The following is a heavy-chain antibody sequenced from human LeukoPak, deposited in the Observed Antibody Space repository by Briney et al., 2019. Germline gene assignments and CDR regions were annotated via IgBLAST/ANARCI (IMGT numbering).Heavy chain of an antibody. CDR1: GGTFSSYV. J-gene: IGHJ3*02. Sequence: SVKVSCKASGGTFSSYVISWVRQAPGQGLEWMGGIIPVFGTAIYAQKFQGRVTITADESTSTAYMALSTLRSEDTAVYYCARGGIVVVPPDISHHEALHIWGQGTMVTVSS. CDR3: ARGGIVVVPPDISHHEALHI. V-gene: IGHV1-69*13. CDR2: IIPVFGTA. D-gene: IGHD2-2*01.